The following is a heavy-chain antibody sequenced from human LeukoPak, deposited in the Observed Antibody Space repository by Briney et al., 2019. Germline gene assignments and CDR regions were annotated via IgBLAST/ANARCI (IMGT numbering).Heavy chain of an antibody. V-gene: IGHV1-46*01. CDR1: GYTFTSNY. CDR2: IYPRDGST. Sequence: ASVKVSCKASGYTFTSNYIHWVRQAPGQGLEWMGMIYPRDGSTSYAQKFQGRVTITADESTSTAYMGLSSLRSEDTAVYYCAVGGYGDYGSYYYYGMDVWGQGTTVTVSS. J-gene: IGHJ6*02. CDR3: AVGGYGDYGSYYYYGMDV. D-gene: IGHD4-17*01.